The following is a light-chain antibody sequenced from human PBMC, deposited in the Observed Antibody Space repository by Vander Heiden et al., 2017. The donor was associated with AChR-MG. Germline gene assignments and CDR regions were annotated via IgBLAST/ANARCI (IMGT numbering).Light chain of an antibody. CDR3: SSSTITAVV. Sequence: QSALTQPAPVSGSPGQPVTISCTGTSSAVGSFKYVPWDQQPPGKAPKLIIYDVSFRPSGVSNRFSGSKSGYTASLTISGLQAEDEADYHCSSSTITAVVFGGGTKLTVL. J-gene: IGLJ2*01. CDR2: DVS. V-gene: IGLV2-14*03. CDR1: SSAVGSFKY.